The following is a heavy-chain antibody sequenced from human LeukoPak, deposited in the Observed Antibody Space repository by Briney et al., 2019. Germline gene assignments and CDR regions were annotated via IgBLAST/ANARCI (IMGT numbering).Heavy chain of an antibody. J-gene: IGHJ4*02. CDR2: ITMNSVR. CDR3: TRGRYQFLGPNDY. CDR1: SFSLSDYG. V-gene: IGHV3-48*02. D-gene: IGHD2-2*01. Sequence: PGGSLRLSCSPSSFSLSDYGMSWVRQAPGQGLEWISYITMNSVRLYAESVKGRLTISRDNDNNSVYLQMNSLRDEDTAVYYCTRGRYQFLGPNDYWGQGSLVTVSS.